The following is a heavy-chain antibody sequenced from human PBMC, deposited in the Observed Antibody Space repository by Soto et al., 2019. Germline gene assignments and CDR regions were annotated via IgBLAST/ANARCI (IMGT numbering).Heavy chain of an antibody. CDR2: IYYSGST. CDR3: ERVDTAIVPALQPDDYYLPDV. Sequence: PSETLSLTCSVSGGSISSYYWSWIRQPPGKGLEWIGYIYYSGSTNYNPSLKSRVTISVDTSKNQFSLKLSSVTAADTAVYYCERVDTAIVPALQPDDYYLPDVWGKRTTVTVSS. D-gene: IGHD5-18*01. V-gene: IGHV4-59*08. J-gene: IGHJ6*03. CDR1: GGSISSYY.